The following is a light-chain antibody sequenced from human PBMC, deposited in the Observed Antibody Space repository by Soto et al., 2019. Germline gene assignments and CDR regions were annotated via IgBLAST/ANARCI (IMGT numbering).Light chain of an antibody. Sequence: QSVLTQPPSASGTPGQRVTISCSGSSSNIGSNSVNWYQQLPGTAPKLLIYSNNQRPSGVPDRFSGSKSGTSTSASLAISALQSEDEGDYYCAAWDDSLNGHVVFGGGTKVTVL. J-gene: IGLJ2*01. CDR1: SSNIGSNS. CDR2: SNN. V-gene: IGLV1-44*01. CDR3: AAWDDSLNGHVV.